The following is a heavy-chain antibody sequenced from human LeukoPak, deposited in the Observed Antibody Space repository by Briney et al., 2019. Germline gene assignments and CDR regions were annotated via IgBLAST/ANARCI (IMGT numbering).Heavy chain of an antibody. D-gene: IGHD3-10*01. CDR2: IYSGGST. V-gene: IGHV3-66*01. Sequence: PGGSLRLSCAASGFTVSSNYMSWVRQAPGKGLEWVSVIYSGGSTYYADSVKGRFTISRDNSKNTLYLQMNSLRAEDTAVYYCARAKSSGSYLDWGQGTLATVSS. CDR1: GFTVSSNY. J-gene: IGHJ4*02. CDR3: ARAKSSGSYLD.